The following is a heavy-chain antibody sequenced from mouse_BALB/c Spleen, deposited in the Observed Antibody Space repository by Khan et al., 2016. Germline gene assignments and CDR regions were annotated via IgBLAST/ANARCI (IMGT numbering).Heavy chain of an antibody. V-gene: IGHV2-6-7*01. CDR1: GFSITGFA. CDR2: IWGDGST. J-gene: IGHJ3*01. CDR3: AIYYDYDGTFAY. D-gene: IGHD2-4*01. Sequence: QVQLKESGPGLVAPSQSLSITCTVSGFSITGFAVNWVRQPPGKGLEWLGVIWGDGSTDYDSALKSRLSISKDDSKSTGFLKMNCLQTDDTPRYYCAIYYDYDGTFAYWGLGTLVTVSA.